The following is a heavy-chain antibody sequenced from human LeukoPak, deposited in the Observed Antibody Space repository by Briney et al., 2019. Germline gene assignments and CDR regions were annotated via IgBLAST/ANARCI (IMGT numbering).Heavy chain of an antibody. J-gene: IGHJ3*02. D-gene: IGHD6-13*01. Sequence: AASVKVSCKTSGYTFTNYGISWVRQAPGLGLEWMGWISAYNGNTNYAQKVQGRVTMTTDTSTSTAYMELRSLRFDDTAVYYCARDPSVRLLQTSSTYFKHVFAIWGQGSMVTVSS. CDR3: ARDPSVRLLQTSSTYFKHVFAI. V-gene: IGHV1-18*01. CDR2: ISAYNGNT. CDR1: GYTFTNYG.